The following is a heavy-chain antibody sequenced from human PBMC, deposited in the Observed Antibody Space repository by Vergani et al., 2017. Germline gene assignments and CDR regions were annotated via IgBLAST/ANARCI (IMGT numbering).Heavy chain of an antibody. CDR3: ARHTTYTDS. D-gene: IGHD1-1*01. V-gene: IGHV5-51*01. CDR1: EYSFGNYW. Sequence: EVELVQSGPEMRKPGASLKISCKGSEYSFGNYWIGRVRQMPGKGLEWMGIIYPADSDTRYSPSFQGQVTISADKSISTAFLQWDSLTASDTALYYCARHTTYTDSWGQGTLVTVSS. CDR2: IYPADSDT. J-gene: IGHJ4*02.